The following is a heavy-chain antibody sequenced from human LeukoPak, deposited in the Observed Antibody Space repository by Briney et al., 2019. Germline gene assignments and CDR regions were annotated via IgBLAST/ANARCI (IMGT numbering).Heavy chain of an antibody. CDR3: ARVGNDFDY. Sequence: PSETLSLTCSVSGASISSRASYWGWLRQPPGKGLQWIGNIFYSGSTHFDPSLKSRVTISVDTSKNQFSLKLSSVTAADTAVYYCARVGNDFDYWGQGTLVTVSS. J-gene: IGHJ4*02. CDR1: GASISSRASY. CDR2: IFYSGST. D-gene: IGHD7-27*01. V-gene: IGHV4-39*07.